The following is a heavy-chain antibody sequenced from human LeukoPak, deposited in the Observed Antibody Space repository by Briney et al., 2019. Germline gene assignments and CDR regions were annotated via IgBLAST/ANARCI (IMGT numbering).Heavy chain of an antibody. D-gene: IGHD1-26*01. J-gene: IGHJ4*02. CDR2: FDPEDGET. CDR3: ARAGLGGTGGFDS. Sequence: ASVKVSCKVSGYTLTELSMHWVRQAPGKGLEWMGGFDPEDGETIYAQKFQGRVTMTEDTSTDTAYMELNRLISDDTAVYYCARAGLGGTGGFDSWGQGTLVTVSS. V-gene: IGHV1-24*01. CDR1: GYTLTELS.